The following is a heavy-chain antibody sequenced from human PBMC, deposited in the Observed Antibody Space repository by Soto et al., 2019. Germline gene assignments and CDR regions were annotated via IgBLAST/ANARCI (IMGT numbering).Heavy chain of an antibody. V-gene: IGHV1-8*01. CDR1: GYNFSSYD. Sequence: QVQLVQSGAEVKKPGASVKVACKASGYNFSSYDINWVRQATGQGLEWMGWMNPNSGNTGYAQKFQGRVTMTRNTSVRTVDMGLSRLRSDDTAADYCARGWDSGYESAYGLDVWGQGTTVTVSS. CDR3: ARGWDSGYESAYGLDV. D-gene: IGHD5-12*01. J-gene: IGHJ6*02. CDR2: MNPNSGNT.